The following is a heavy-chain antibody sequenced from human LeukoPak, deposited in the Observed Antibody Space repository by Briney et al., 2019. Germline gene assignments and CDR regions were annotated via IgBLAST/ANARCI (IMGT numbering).Heavy chain of an antibody. D-gene: IGHD6-13*01. J-gene: IGHJ4*02. CDR1: GYTFTGYY. CDR2: INPNSGGT. CDR3: ARVSHSSSWSANFFLDY. V-gene: IGHV1-2*02. Sequence: AASVKVSCKASGYTFTGYYMRWVRQAPGQGLEWMGWINPNSGGTNYAQKFQGRVTMTRDTSISTAYMELSRLRSDDTAVYYCARVSHSSSWSANFFLDYWGQGTLVTVSS.